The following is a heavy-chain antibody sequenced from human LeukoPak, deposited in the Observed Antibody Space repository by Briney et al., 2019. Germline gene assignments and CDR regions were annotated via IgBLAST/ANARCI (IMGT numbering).Heavy chain of an antibody. CDR1: GFTFDDYA. CDR2: ISWNSGSI. Sequence: TGGSLRLSCAASGFTFDDYAMHWARQAPGKGLEWVSGISWNSGSIGYADSVKGRFTISRDNAKNSLYLQMNSLRAEDTALYYCAKEQYSRPPFDYWGQGTLVTVSS. CDR3: AKEQYSRPPFDY. J-gene: IGHJ4*02. D-gene: IGHD6-6*01. V-gene: IGHV3-9*01.